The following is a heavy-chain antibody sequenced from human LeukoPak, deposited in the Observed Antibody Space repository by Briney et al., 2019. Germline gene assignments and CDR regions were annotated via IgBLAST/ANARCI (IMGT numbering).Heavy chain of an antibody. CDR1: GSTCSRYW. CDR3: TTGIGNYYYY. J-gene: IGHJ4*02. V-gene: IGHV3-74*01. Sequence: GVSLRLSCAASGSTCSRYWRHWVGQAQGKGLVWVSRVKSDGSDTIYADYVKGRFTISRDTAKNTLYLQMDSLRAEDTAVYYCTTGIGNYYYYWGQGTLVTVAS. CDR2: VKSDGSDT. D-gene: IGHD3-10*01.